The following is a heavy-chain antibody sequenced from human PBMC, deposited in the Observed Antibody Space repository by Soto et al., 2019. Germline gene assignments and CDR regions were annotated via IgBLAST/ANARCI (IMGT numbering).Heavy chain of an antibody. V-gene: IGHV3-48*03. CDR2: ISSSGSTI. CDR1: GFTFSSFK. CDR3: ARVGYSYGPLALAFDY. Sequence: EVQLVESGGGLVQPGGSLRLSCAASGFTFSSFKMNWVRQAPGKGLEWVSYISSSGSTIYYADSVMGRFTISRDNANNSLYLQMNSLRAEDTAVYYCARVGYSYGPLALAFDYWGQGTLVTVSS. J-gene: IGHJ4*02. D-gene: IGHD5-18*01.